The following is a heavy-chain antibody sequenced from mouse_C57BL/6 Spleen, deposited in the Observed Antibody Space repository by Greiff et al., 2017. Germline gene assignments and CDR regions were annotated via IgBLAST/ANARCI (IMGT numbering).Heavy chain of an antibody. CDR1: GFSLTSYG. Sequence: QVQLQQSGPGLVQPSQSLSITCTVSGFSLTSYGVHWVRQPPGKGLEWLGVIWSGGSADYNAAFISRLSISKDNSKSQVYFKMNSLQADDTAIYYCAKSKIQANSYGSSLYYWGQGTTLTVSS. D-gene: IGHD1-1*01. V-gene: IGHV2-4*01. CDR2: IWSGGSA. CDR3: AKSKIQANSYGSSLYY. J-gene: IGHJ2*01.